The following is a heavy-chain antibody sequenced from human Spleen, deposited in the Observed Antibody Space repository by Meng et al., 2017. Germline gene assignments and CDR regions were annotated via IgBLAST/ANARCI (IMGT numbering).Heavy chain of an antibody. CDR1: GASRSSGGDSW. D-gene: IGHD3-10*01. CDR3: ASQVFSGLNWFGP. Sequence: HAQVQVLGPGEETAHPTVTLTCPGSGASRSSGGDSWCSWLRQPPGEGREWIWEIYHSGSTNYNPSLKRRVTMSVDKSKNQSSLKISSVTAADTAVYYCASQVFSGLNWFGPWGQGTLVTVSS. CDR2: IYHSGST. J-gene: IGHJ5*02. V-gene: IGHV4-4*03.